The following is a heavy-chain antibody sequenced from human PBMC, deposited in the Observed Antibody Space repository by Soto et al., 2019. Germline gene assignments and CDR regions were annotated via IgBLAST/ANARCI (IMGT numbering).Heavy chain of an antibody. D-gene: IGHD4-17*01. J-gene: IGHJ4*02. CDR2: MNPNSGNT. CDR1: GYTFTSYD. CDR3: ATSTNDYGDRH. V-gene: IGHV1-8*01. Sequence: QVQLVQSGAEVKKPGASVKVSCKASGYTFTSYDINWVRQATGQGLEWMGWMNPNSGNTGYAQKFQGRVTMTRNTSISTAYMALSSLRSEDPAMYYCATSTNDYGDRHWGQGTLVTVSS.